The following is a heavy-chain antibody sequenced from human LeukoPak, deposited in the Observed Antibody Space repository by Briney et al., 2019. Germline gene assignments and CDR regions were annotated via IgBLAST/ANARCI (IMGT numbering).Heavy chain of an antibody. CDR2: ISAYNGNT. Sequence: ASVKVSCKASGYTFTSYGISWVRQAPGQGLEWMGWISAYNGNTNYAQKLQGRVTMTTDTSTSTAYMELRSLRSDDTAVYYCARIPGRLRADYYYYYMDVWGKGPTVTVSS. CDR3: ARIPGRLRADYYYYYMDV. J-gene: IGHJ6*03. D-gene: IGHD5-12*01. V-gene: IGHV1-18*01. CDR1: GYTFTSYG.